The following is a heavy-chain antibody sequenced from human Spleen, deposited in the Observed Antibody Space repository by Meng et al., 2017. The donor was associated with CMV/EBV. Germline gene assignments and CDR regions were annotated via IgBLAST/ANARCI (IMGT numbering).Heavy chain of an antibody. J-gene: IGHJ6*02. CDR2: IYYSGST. V-gene: IGHV4-59*01. CDR3: ARFATVTTTSLRGGYYYYYGMDV. D-gene: IGHD4-11*01. CDR1: GGSISSYY. Sequence: SETLSLTCTVSGGSISSYYWSWIRQPPGKGLEWIGYIYYSGSTNYNPSLKSRVTISVDTSKNQFSLKLSSVTAADTAVYYCARFATVTTTSLRGGYYYYYGMDVWGQGTTVTV.